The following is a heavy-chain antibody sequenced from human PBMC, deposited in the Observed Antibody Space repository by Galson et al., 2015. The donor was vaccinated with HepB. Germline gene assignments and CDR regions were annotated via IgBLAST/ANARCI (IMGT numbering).Heavy chain of an antibody. Sequence: PALVKPTQTLTLTCTFSGFSLSTPDMRVSWIRQPPGKALEWLARIDWDNDKFYSASLRTRLTISKDTSKHQVALTMTNMDSVDTATYYCARMSQLTTPLGVVSSHAFDVWGHGTMVTVSS. J-gene: IGHJ3*01. D-gene: IGHD3-3*01. CDR1: GFSLSTPDMR. CDR3: ARMSQLTTPLGVVSSHAFDV. V-gene: IGHV2-70*04. CDR2: IDWDNDK.